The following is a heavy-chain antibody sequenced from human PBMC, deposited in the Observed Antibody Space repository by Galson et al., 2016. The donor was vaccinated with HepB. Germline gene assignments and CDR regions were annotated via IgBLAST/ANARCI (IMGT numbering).Heavy chain of an antibody. J-gene: IGHJ5*02. CDR2: INGRGDTI. CDR3: ARLVTSNSWYGWFDP. D-gene: IGHD6-13*01. V-gene: IGHV3-23*01. Sequence: SLRLSCAASGFTFSGYAMSWVRQAPGKGLEWVSSINGRGDTIYYADSVKGRFTISRDNAKNSLYLQMNSLRAEDTAVYYCARLVTSNSWYGWFDPWGQGTLVTVSS. CDR1: GFTFSGYA.